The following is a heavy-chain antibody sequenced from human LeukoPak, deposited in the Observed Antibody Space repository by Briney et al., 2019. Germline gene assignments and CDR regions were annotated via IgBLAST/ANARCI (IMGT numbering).Heavy chain of an antibody. V-gene: IGHV4-38-2*02. CDR3: ARDLHGNYVSDYFDY. J-gene: IGHJ4*02. CDR1: GYSISSGYY. Sequence: SETLSLTCTVSGYSISSGYYWGWIRQPPGKGLEWIGSIYHSGSTYYNPSLKSRVTISVDTSKNQFSLNLISVTAADTAVYYCARDLHGNYVSDYFDYWGQGTLVTVSS. D-gene: IGHD4-17*01. CDR2: IYHSGST.